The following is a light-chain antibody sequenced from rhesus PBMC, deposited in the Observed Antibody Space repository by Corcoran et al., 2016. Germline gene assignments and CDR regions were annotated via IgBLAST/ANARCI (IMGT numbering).Light chain of an antibody. CDR3: HHNHGFPYS. V-gene: IGKV1-74*01. CDR2: KAS. CDR1: EDINKN. J-gene: IGKJ2*01. Sequence: DIQLTQSPSSLSASVGDRVTITCRASEDINKNINWYQQKPGKAPQLLIYKASNLQSGVPSRFSGSGSGTDYTFTISGLQSEDVSTYYCHHNHGFPYSFGQGTKVEI.